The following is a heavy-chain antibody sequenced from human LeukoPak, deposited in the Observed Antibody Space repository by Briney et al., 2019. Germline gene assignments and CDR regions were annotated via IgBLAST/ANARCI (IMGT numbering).Heavy chain of an antibody. CDR1: GFTFSNAW. J-gene: IGHJ4*02. CDR3: TTGGYDEYFDY. D-gene: IGHD5-12*01. CDR2: IKSKTEGGTT. Sequence: GGSLRLSRAASGFTFSNAWMSWVRQAPGKGLEWVGRIKSKTEGGTTDYAAPVKGRFTISRDDSKNTLYLQMNSLKTEDTAVYYCTTGGYDEYFDYWGQGTLVTVS. V-gene: IGHV3-15*01.